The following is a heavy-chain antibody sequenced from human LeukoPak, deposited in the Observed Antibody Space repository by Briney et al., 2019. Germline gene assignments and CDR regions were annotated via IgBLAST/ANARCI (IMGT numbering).Heavy chain of an antibody. CDR1: GGXISSXGYS. CDR3: ARVGADGFDY. CDR2: IYHSGST. D-gene: IGHD6-25*01. J-gene: IGHJ4*02. Sequence: TLSLTCAVSGGXISSXGYSXSXIRQPPGKGLEWIGYIYHSGSTYYNPSLKSRVTISVDRSKNQFSLKLSSVTAADTAVYYCARVGADGFDYWGQGTLVTVSS. V-gene: IGHV4-30-2*01.